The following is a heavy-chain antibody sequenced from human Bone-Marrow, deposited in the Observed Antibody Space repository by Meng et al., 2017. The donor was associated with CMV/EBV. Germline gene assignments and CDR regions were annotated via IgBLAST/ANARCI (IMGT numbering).Heavy chain of an antibody. CDR2: IHSNGDA. Sequence: SETLSLTCTVSGASISGSHWSWIRQPPGKGLEWIGYIHSNGDANYNSSLRSRATLSVDTSKNQFSLNLRSVTAMDTAVYYCAKGGWSLNYWGQGGLVTVSS. J-gene: IGHJ4*02. CDR3: AKGGWSLNY. CDR1: GASISGSH. D-gene: IGHD6-19*01. V-gene: IGHV4-59*01.